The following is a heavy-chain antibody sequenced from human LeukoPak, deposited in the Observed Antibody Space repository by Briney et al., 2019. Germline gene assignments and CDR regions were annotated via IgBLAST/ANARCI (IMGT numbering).Heavy chain of an antibody. J-gene: IGHJ6*04. V-gene: IGHV3-23*01. CDR3: AKDMSDSSGWYPYYGMDV. CDR1: GFTFSSYA. Sequence: QPGGSLRLSCAASGFTFSSYAMSWARQAPGKGLEWVSAISGSGGSTYYADSVKGRFTISRDNSKNALYLQMNSLRAEDTAVYYCAKDMSDSSGWYPYYGMDVWGKGTRSPSPQ. D-gene: IGHD6-19*01. CDR2: ISGSGGST.